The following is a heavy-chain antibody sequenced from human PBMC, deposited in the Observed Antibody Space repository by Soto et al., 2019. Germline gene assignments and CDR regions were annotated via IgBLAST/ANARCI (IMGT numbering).Heavy chain of an antibody. CDR3: ARGNIVVVPAAFSREYYYYMDV. Sequence: ASVKVSCKASGYTFTSYDINWVRQATGRGLEWMGWMNPNSGNTGYAQKFQGRVTKTRNTSISTAYMELSSLRSEDTAVYYCARGNIVVVPAAFSREYYYYMDVWGKGTTVTVSS. V-gene: IGHV1-8*01. CDR2: MNPNSGNT. J-gene: IGHJ6*03. CDR1: GYTFTSYD. D-gene: IGHD2-2*01.